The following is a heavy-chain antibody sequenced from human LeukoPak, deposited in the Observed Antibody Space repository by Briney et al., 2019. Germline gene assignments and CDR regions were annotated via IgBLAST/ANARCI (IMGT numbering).Heavy chain of an antibody. V-gene: IGHV1-2*02. CDR3: ARRRDLNDPADY. Sequence: KPGASVKVSCRASGYTFTGYYVHWVRQAPGQGLEWMGWLHPNTGGTNSAERFQGRVTMTRDTSIATAYMDLSSLTSDDTAVYYCARRRDLNDPADYWGQGTLVSVSS. CDR2: LHPNTGGT. CDR1: GYTFTGYY. J-gene: IGHJ4*02.